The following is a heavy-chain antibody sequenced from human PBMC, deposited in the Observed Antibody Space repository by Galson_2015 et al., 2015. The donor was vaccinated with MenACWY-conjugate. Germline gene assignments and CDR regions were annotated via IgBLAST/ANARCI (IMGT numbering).Heavy chain of an antibody. Sequence: TLSLTCTVSGGSIGSSSYYWDWIRQPPGRGLEWIGTIYYSGSTYYNSSLKCRVTISVDTSQNQFSLNLSSVTAADTAMYYCARHDRTAPARSGAFDIWGRGTMVTVSS. V-gene: IGHV4-39*01. CDR2: IYYSGST. CDR1: GGSIGSSSYY. J-gene: IGHJ3*02. D-gene: IGHD2-2*01. CDR3: ARHDRTAPARSGAFDI.